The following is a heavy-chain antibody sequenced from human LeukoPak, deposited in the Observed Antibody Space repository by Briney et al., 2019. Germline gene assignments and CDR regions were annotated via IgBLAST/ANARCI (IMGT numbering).Heavy chain of an antibody. V-gene: IGHV3-53*01. CDR3: ARVLSGRGSLYDYYYYMDV. J-gene: IGHJ6*03. D-gene: IGHD3-10*01. CDR2: IYSAGST. Sequence: GGSLRLSCAASGFTVSSKYMTWVRQAPGKGLEWVSLIYSAGSTYYADSVKGRFTISRDNSKNTLYLQMNSLRAEDTAVYYCARVLSGRGSLYDYYYYMDVWGKGTTVTISS. CDR1: GFTVSSKY.